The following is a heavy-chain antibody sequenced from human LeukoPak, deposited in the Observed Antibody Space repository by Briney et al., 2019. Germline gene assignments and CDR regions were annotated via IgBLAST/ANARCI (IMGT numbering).Heavy chain of an antibody. D-gene: IGHD3-22*01. CDR3: ARSEGSSGYYWIGNPTMHDAFDI. J-gene: IGHJ3*02. CDR2: IYPGDSDT. Sequence: GESLQISCKGSGYSFTSYWIGWVRQMPGKGLEWMGIIYPGDSDTRYSPSFQGQVTISADKSISTAYLQWSSLKASDTSMYYCARSEGSSGYYWIGNPTMHDAFDIWGQGTMVTVSS. CDR1: GYSFTSYW. V-gene: IGHV5-51*01.